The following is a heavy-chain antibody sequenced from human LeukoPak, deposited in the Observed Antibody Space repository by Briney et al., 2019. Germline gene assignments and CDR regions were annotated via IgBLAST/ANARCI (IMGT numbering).Heavy chain of an antibody. D-gene: IGHD3-22*01. CDR3: AKGFFYYDSSGYLPFDY. CDR2: ISGSGGST. V-gene: IGHV3-23*01. Sequence: GGSLRLSCAASGFTFSSYGMSWVRQAPGKGLEWVSGISGSGGSTYYADSVKGRFTISRDNSKNTLYLQMNSLRAEDTAVYYCAKGFFYYDSSGYLPFDYWGQGTLVTVSS. CDR1: GFTFSSYG. J-gene: IGHJ4*02.